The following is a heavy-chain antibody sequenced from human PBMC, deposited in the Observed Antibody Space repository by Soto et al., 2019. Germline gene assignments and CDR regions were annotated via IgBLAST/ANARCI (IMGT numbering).Heavy chain of an antibody. J-gene: IGHJ6*02. V-gene: IGHV3-48*03. CDR3: ARAAAGSYYYGMDV. D-gene: IGHD6-13*01. CDR1: GFTFSAVE. Sequence: GGSLRLSCAASGFTFSAVEMNWVRQVPGKGLEWVSYISSRGTTTYYADSMKGRFTISRDNAKNSLYLQMNSLRAEDTAVYYCARAAAGSYYYGMDVWGQGTTVTVSS. CDR2: ISSRGTTT.